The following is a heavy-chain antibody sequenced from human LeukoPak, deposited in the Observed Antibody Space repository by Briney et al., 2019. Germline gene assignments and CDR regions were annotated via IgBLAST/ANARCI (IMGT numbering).Heavy chain of an antibody. V-gene: IGHV3-23*01. CDR2: ISGGGDST. Sequence: GGSLRLSCAASGFTFRDFGVRWVRQAPGKGLEWVSAISGGGDSTYYADSVKGRFTISRDNSKNTLYLQMHSLRVDDTAVYYCAKDSRWLDLNFDYWGQGTLVTVSS. CDR1: GFTFRDFG. D-gene: IGHD5-24*01. J-gene: IGHJ4*02. CDR3: AKDSRWLDLNFDY.